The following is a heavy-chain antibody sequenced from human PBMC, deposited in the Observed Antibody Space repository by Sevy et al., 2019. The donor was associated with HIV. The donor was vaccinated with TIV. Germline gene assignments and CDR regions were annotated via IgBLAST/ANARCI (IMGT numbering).Heavy chain of an antibody. CDR3: ARGPSLIVAGAAGYLDY. J-gene: IGHJ4*02. D-gene: IGHD2-21*01. CDR1: GFTFSSFG. CDR2: MGYDGNNK. V-gene: IGHV3-33*01. Sequence: GGSLRLSCTASGFTFSSFGIHWVRQAPGKGLEWVALMGYDGNNKYYADSVKDRFTISRDSSKNTLYLQMNNLRAEDTAVYYCARGPSLIVAGAAGYLDYWGQGTLVTVSS.